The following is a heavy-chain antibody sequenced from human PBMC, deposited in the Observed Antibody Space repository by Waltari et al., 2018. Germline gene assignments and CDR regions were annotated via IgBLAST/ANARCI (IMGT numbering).Heavy chain of an antibody. J-gene: IGHJ4*02. CDR2: IHGSGKT. D-gene: IGHD2-15*01. CDR3: ARDRGRGLYLDS. V-gene: IGHV4-4*02. Sequence: QVQLQESCPGLVKPSGTLSLTCAVSGDSVSSAYWWNWVRQPPGKGLEWIGQIHGSGKTHYNPSLESRVTVSMDTSNNQFTLKVTSATAADTAVYYCARDRGRGLYLDSWGQGTQVTVSP. CDR1: GDSVSSAYW.